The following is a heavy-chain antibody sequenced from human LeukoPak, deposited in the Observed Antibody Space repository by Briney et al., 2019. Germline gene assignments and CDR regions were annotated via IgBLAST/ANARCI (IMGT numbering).Heavy chain of an antibody. CDR3: ASTRRAAVAGRFDS. D-gene: IGHD6-19*01. J-gene: IGHJ4*02. V-gene: IGHV4-4*09. CDR1: GASMSSNY. CDR2: IYHSGNT. Sequence: SETLSLTCNVSGASMSSNYWSWIRQPPGKGLEWIGYIYHSGNTNYSPSLESRVTMSADESKNQFSLRVHFVSAADTAVYYCASTRRAAVAGRFDSWGQGTLVTVSS.